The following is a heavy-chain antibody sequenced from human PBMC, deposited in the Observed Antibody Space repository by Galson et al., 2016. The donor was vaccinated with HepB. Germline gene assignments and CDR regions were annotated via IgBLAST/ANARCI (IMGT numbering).Heavy chain of an antibody. CDR1: GGSISSTTNW. CDR3: ARDCTGGTCKFAGYDAFDI. D-gene: IGHD2-8*02. J-gene: IGHJ3*02. CDR2: IYHSRDT. V-gene: IGHV4-4*02. Sequence: SETLSLTCTVSGGSISSTTNWWSWVRQSPGQGLEWIGEIYHSRDTNYNPSLKSRATISVDTSRNQFSLSLSSVTAADTAVYYCARDCTGGTCKFAGYDAFDIWGQGTTVTVSS.